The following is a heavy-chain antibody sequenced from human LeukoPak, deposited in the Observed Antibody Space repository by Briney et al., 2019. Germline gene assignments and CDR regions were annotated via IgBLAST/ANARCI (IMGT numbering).Heavy chain of an antibody. V-gene: IGHV3-11*03. J-gene: IGHJ4*02. CDR1: GFTFSDYY. Sequence: GGSLRLSCAASGFTFSDYYMSWIRQAPGKGLEWVSYISSSSDYTKYVDSVRGRFTISRDNAKNALYLQMNSLRVEDTAVYYCARTLLNWGLNYWGQGTLVTVSS. CDR3: ARTLLNWGLNY. CDR2: ISSSSDYT. D-gene: IGHD7-27*01.